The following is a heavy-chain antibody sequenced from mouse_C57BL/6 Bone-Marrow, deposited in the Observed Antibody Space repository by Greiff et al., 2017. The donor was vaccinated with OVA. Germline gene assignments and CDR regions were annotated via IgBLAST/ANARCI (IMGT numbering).Heavy chain of an antibody. D-gene: IGHD4-1*01. CDR1: GFTFSSYA. Sequence: EVKVVESGGGLVKPGGSLKLSCAASGFTFSSYAMSWVRQTPEKRLEWVATISDGGSYTYYPDNVKGRFTISRDNAKNNLYLQMSHLKSEDTAMYYCARDYDWGAMDYWGQGTSVTVSS. CDR3: ARDYDWGAMDY. J-gene: IGHJ4*01. V-gene: IGHV5-4*01. CDR2: ISDGGSYT.